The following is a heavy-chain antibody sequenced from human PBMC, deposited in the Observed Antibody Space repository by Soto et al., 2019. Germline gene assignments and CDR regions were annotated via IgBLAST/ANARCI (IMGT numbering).Heavy chain of an antibody. V-gene: IGHV4-59*01. J-gene: IGHJ4*02. CDR2: ISYSGST. Sequence: SETVSLTCTVSGGSIISDYWSWIRQPPGKGLEWIGYISYSGSTNYNPSLKSLVTISVDTSKNQFSLNLSSVTAADTAVYYCARVLSGSSLFDYWGQGTLVTVSS. CDR3: ARVLSGSSLFDY. CDR1: GGSIISDY. D-gene: IGHD1-26*01.